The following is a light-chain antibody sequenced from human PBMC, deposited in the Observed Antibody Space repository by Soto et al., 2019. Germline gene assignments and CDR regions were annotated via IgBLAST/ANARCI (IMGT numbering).Light chain of an antibody. Sequence: EIVLTQSPGTLSLSPGERATLSCRASQSFSSSFLAWYQQKPGHAPRLLIYGASSRTTGIPDRFSGSGSGTDFTLTISRLEPEDFAVYYCHQYGSSPYTFGQGTKLEIK. CDR1: QSFSSSF. V-gene: IGKV3-20*01. J-gene: IGKJ2*01. CDR2: GAS. CDR3: HQYGSSPYT.